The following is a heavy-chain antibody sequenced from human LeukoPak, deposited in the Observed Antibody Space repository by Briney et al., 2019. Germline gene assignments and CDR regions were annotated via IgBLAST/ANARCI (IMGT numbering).Heavy chain of an antibody. D-gene: IGHD6-13*01. CDR2: IYSGRDT. V-gene: IGHV3-66*02. J-gene: IGHJ4*02. CDR3: TRGPGSTWYSDY. CDR1: GFTVSTNY. Sequence: PGGSLRLSCAASGFTVSTNYMNWVRQAPGKGLEWVSIIYSGRDTYYADSVKGRFTISRDNSKNTLYLQMNGLRAEDTAVYYCTRGPGSTWYSDYWGQGTLVTVSS.